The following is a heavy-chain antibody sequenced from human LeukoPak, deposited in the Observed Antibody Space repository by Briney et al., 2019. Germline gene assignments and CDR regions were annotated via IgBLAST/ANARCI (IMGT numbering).Heavy chain of an antibody. J-gene: IGHJ4*02. Sequence: SETLSLTCTVSGGSISSSGYYWGWIRQPPGKGLEWIASIYYSGSTYYNPSLKSRVIISVYTSKNQFSLRLRSVTAADTAVYYCARLLDYGARNFDFWGRGTLVTVSS. CDR1: GGSISSSGYY. CDR3: ARLLDYGARNFDF. D-gene: IGHD4-17*01. V-gene: IGHV4-39*07. CDR2: IYYSGST.